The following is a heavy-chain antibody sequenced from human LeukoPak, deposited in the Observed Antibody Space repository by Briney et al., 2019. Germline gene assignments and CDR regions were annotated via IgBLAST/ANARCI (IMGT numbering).Heavy chain of an antibody. J-gene: IGHJ4*02. CDR1: GFTFSTYA. CDR2: ISTNGGST. CDR3: VKKMTPGIAVAGHFDY. V-gene: IGHV3-64D*06. Sequence: GGSLRLSCSASGFTFSTYAMHWVRQAPGKGLECVSAISTNGGSTYYADSVKGRFTISRDNSKNTLFLPMSSLRAEDTAVYYCVKKMTPGIAVAGHFDYWGQGTLVTVSS. D-gene: IGHD6-19*01.